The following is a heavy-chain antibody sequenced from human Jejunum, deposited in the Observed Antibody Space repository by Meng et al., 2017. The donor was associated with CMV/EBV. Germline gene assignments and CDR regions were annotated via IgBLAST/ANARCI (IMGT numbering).Heavy chain of an antibody. Sequence: MSWVRQAPGKGLEWVANIKEDGSQKYYVDSVEGRFTISRDNAKNSLYLQMNSLRAEDTAVYYCARAGGLGYCRGGSCYSNDYYFDSWSQGTLVTVSS. V-gene: IGHV3-7*01. D-gene: IGHD2-15*01. CDR3: ARAGGLGYCRGGSCYSNDYYFDS. J-gene: IGHJ4*02. CDR2: IKEDGSQK.